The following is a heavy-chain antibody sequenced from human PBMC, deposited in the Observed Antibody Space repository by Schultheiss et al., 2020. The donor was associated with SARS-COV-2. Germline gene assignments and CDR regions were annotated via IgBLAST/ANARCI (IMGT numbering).Heavy chain of an antibody. Sequence: KISCKASGGSFSSYAISWMRQAPGQGLEWMGGIIPIFGTVNHAQKFQGRVTITADESTRTAYMELSSLRSEDTAVYYCARGPVTTDIDYYYYGMDVWGQGTTVTVSS. V-gene: IGHV1-69*01. CDR1: GGSFSSYA. D-gene: IGHD4-17*01. CDR2: IIPIFGTV. CDR3: ARGPVTTDIDYYYYGMDV. J-gene: IGHJ6*02.